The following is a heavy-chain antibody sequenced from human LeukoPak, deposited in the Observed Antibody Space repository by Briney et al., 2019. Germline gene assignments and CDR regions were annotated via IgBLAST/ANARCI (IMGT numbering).Heavy chain of an antibody. J-gene: IGHJ4*02. CDR2: IYPGNSET. CDR1: GSSFTDYW. V-gene: IGHV5-51*01. D-gene: IGHD2-8*02. CDR3: ARDAGGYPDY. Sequence: GASLQISCEGAGSSFTDYWIGWRRPLPGKDLEWLGTIYPGNSETRYRPSLHGHVTISADKSITTAYLQWSKLKASDTAIYFCARDAGGYPDYWGQGTLVTVSS.